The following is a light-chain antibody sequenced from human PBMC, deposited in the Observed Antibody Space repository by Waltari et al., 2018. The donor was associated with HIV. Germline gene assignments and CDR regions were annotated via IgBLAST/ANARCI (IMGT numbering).Light chain of an antibody. J-gene: IGLJ3*02. Sequence: QLVLTQSASASASLGASVKLTCTLSSGYNAYAIAWHQQQAEKGPRYLMKVNSDGRYSRGDGIPDRFSGSSSEAERYLTISSLQSEDEADYYCQTWDTGIRVFGGGTKLTVL. V-gene: IGLV4-69*01. CDR2: VNSDGRY. CDR3: QTWDTGIRV. CDR1: SGYNAYA.